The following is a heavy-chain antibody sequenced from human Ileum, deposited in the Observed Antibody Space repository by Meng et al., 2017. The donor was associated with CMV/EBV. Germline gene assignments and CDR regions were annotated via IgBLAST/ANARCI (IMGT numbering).Heavy chain of an antibody. Sequence: SLKIPWAASGFNLDDYAMHWVRQPPGKGLEWVSGIKWNSDILGYADSVKGRFTISRDKDKNYLYLEMNSLRHEDTVSYFWVETSIWGYNIFDMWGQGTVVTVSS. J-gene: IGHJ3*02. D-gene: IGHD5-18*01. CDR2: IKWNSDIL. CDR1: GFNLDDYA. V-gene: IGHV3-9*01. CDR3: VETSIWGYNIFDM.